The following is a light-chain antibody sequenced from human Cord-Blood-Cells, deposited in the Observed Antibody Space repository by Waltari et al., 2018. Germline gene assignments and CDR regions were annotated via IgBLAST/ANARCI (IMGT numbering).Light chain of an antibody. Sequence: QSALTQPPSASGSPGQSVTSSCTGTSRDGGGYHFVSRYQQHPGKAPKLMIYEVSKRPSGVPDRFSGSKSGNTASLTVSGLQAEDEADYYYSSYAGSNNVVFGGGTKLTVL. CDR1: SRDGGGYHF. CDR3: SSYAGSNNVV. J-gene: IGLJ2*01. CDR2: EVS. V-gene: IGLV2-8*01.